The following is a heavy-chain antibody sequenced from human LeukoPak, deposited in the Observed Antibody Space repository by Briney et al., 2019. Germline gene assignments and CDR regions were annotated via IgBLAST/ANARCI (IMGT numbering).Heavy chain of an antibody. CDR1: GFTFSSYG. CDR3: SNSPPTYGDLDY. D-gene: IGHD2/OR15-2a*01. CDR2: ISESGEKT. J-gene: IGHJ4*02. V-gene: IGHV3-23*01. Sequence: GRSLRLSCAASGFTFSSYGMHWVRQAPGRGLEWVSAISESGEKTYYADSVEGRFTISRDNSKNTLSLQMTSLRVEDTAVYYCSNSPPTYGDLDYWGQGTLVTVSS.